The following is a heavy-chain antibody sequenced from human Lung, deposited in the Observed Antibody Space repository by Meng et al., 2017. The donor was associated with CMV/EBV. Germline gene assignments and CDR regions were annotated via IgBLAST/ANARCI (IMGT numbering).Heavy chain of an antibody. CDR2: INWNGGST. CDR1: GFTFDDYG. CDR3: ARDLLRYDFWSGYLNHYYYYYGMDV. Sequence: SXAASGFTFDDYGMSWVRQAPGKGLEWVSGINWNGGSTGYADSVKGRFTISRDNAKNSLYLQMNSLRAEDTALYYCARDLLRYDFWSGYLNHYYYYYGMDVXGQGXTVTVSS. J-gene: IGHJ6*02. V-gene: IGHV3-20*04. D-gene: IGHD3-3*01.